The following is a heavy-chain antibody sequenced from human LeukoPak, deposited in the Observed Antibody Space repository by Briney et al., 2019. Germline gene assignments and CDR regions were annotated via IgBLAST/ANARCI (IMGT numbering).Heavy chain of an antibody. Sequence: GGSLRLSCAASGFTFSSYWMSWVRQAPGKGLEWVANIKQDGSEKYYVDSVKGRFTISRDNAKNSLYLQMNSLRAEDTAVYYCAREKISQYCGGDCYYYYYMDVWGKGTTVTVSS. CDR3: AREKISQYCGGDCYYYYYMDV. V-gene: IGHV3-7*01. D-gene: IGHD2-21*02. CDR2: IKQDGSEK. J-gene: IGHJ6*03. CDR1: GFTFSSYW.